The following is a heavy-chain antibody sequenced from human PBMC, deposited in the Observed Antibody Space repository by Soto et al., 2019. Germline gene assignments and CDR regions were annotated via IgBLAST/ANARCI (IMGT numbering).Heavy chain of an antibody. J-gene: IGHJ3*02. CDR3: ARLRFLEWLLSNDAFDI. Sequence: SETLSLTCAVYGGSFSGYYWSWIRQPPGKGLEWIGEINHSGSTNYSPSLKSRVTISVDTSKNQFSLKLSSVTAADTAVYYCARLRFLEWLLSNDAFDIWGQGTMVT. CDR1: GGSFSGYY. CDR2: INHSGST. D-gene: IGHD3-3*01. V-gene: IGHV4-34*01.